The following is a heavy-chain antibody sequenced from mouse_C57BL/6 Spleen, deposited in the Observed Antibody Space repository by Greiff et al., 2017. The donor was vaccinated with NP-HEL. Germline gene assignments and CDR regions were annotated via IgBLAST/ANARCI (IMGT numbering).Heavy chain of an antibody. CDR2: IDPSDSYT. V-gene: IGHV1-59*01. D-gene: IGHD1-1*02. CDR3: ARNGYFDY. CDR1: GYTFTSYW. J-gene: IGHJ2*01. Sequence: QVQLQQPGAELVRPGTSVKLSCKASGYTFTSYWMHWVKQRPGQGLQWIGVIDPSDSYTNYNQKFKGKATVTVDTSSSTAYMQLSSLTSEDSAVYYCARNGYFDYWGQGTTLTVSS.